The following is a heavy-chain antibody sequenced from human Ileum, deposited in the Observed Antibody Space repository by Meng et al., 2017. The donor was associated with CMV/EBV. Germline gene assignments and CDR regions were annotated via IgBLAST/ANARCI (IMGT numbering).Heavy chain of an antibody. D-gene: IGHD1-26*01. J-gene: IGHJ5*02. V-gene: IGHV3-30*18. CDR2: ISPDGRNK. CDR1: GFIFTTYG. CDR3: AKDSGRNQGWFDP. Sequence: EVSGFIFTTYGFHWVRQAPGKGLEWVAAISPDGRNKYYAESVKGRFTISRDNSKDTLYLQMNTLRAEETAVYYCAKDSGRNQGWFDPWGQGTLVTVSS.